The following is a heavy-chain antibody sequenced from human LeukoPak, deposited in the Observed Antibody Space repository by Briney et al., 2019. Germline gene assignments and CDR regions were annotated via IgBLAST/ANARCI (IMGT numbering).Heavy chain of an antibody. D-gene: IGHD3-3*01. V-gene: IGHV3-7*03. CDR2: IKHDGSEK. CDR1: GFTFTNHW. J-gene: IGHJ3*02. CDR3: ARSRYSSGEVIMVAFAM. Sequence: GGSLRLSCAASGFTFTNHWMSWVRQTPGKGLEWVANIKHDGSEKNYVDSVTGRFTMSRDNAKNSLYLQMNSLRAEDTAVYYCARSRYSSGEVIMVAFAMWGQGTMVTVSS.